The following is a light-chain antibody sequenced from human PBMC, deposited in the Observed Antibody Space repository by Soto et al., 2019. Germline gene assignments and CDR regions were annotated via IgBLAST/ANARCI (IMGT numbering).Light chain of an antibody. CDR2: GNN. V-gene: IGLV1-40*01. Sequence: QSVLTQPPSVSGAPGQRVTISCTGSSSNIGAGYEVHGYQQLPGTAPRLLIYGNNNRPSGVPDRFSGSKSGTSASLAITGLQAEDEADYYCQSYDSSLSALYVFGTGTKLTVL. CDR3: QSYDSSLSALYV. CDR1: SSNIGAGYE. J-gene: IGLJ1*01.